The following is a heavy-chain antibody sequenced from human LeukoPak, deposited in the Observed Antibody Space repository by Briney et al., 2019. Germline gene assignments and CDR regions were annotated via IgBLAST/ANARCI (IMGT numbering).Heavy chain of an antibody. J-gene: IGHJ6*03. Sequence: PGGSLRLSCAASGFTFSSYWMSWVRQAPGKGLEWVANIKQDGSEKYYVDSVKGRFTISRDNAKNSLYLQMNSLRAEDTAAYYCASEFGSYYYYYMDVWGKGTTVTVSS. CDR2: IKQDGSEK. V-gene: IGHV3-7*01. CDR1: GFTFSSYW. D-gene: IGHD3-16*01. CDR3: ASEFGSYYYYYMDV.